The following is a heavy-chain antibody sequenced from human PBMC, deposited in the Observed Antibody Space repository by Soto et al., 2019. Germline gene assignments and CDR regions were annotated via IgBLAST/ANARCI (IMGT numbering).Heavy chain of an antibody. V-gene: IGHV1-69*19. D-gene: IGHD3-10*01. Sequence: QVQLVQSGAEMQKPGSSVKVSCQSSGGTFNTYAMNWVRQAPGQGPEWMGDISPMFGAANYAPKVQCRVTITADESTGTSYMQSSSFTSENTALYFCAREVQVHTPAFVYWGQGTLVTVSS. CDR3: AREVQVHTPAFVY. CDR2: ISPMFGAA. CDR1: GGTFNTYA. J-gene: IGHJ4*02.